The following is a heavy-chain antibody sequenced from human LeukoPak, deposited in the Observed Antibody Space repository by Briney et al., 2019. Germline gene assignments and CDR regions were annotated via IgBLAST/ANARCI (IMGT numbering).Heavy chain of an antibody. CDR3: AAVIDY. V-gene: IGHV3-48*03. Sequence: PGRSLRLSCAASGFTFSSYEMNWICQAPGKGLEWISYISNSGSTKYYADSVKGRFTISRDNAKNSVFLQMNSLRAEDTAVYYCAAVIDYWGQGTLVTVSS. CDR2: ISNSGSTK. J-gene: IGHJ4*02. CDR1: GFTFSSYE.